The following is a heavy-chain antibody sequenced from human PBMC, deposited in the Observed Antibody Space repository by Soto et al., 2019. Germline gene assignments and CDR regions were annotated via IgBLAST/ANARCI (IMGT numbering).Heavy chain of an antibody. D-gene: IGHD3-22*01. Sequence: EVHLVESGGGLIQPGGSLRLSCAASGFTVSSNYMSWVRQAPGKGLEWVSVTYSAGNTYYADSVKGRLTLSRDNSKNTVYLQMNSLRAEDTAVYYCARPNYYDSSGYYYIDYWGQGTLVTVSS. CDR1: GFTVSSNY. CDR3: ARPNYYDSSGYYYIDY. CDR2: TYSAGNT. V-gene: IGHV3-53*01. J-gene: IGHJ4*02.